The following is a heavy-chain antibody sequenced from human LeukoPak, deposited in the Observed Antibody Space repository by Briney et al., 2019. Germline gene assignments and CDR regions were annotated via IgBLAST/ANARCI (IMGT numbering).Heavy chain of an antibody. D-gene: IGHD6-19*01. CDR2: ISSSGTSI. J-gene: IGHJ4*02. V-gene: IGHV3-48*04. CDR3: ARLGYSSGWGKDY. Sequence: GGSLRLSCAASGFTFSSYAMSWVRQAPGKGLEWVSYISSSGTSIYYADSVKGRFTISRDNAKNSLYLQMNSLRAEDTAVFYCARLGYSSGWGKDYWGQGTLVTVSS. CDR1: GFTFSSYA.